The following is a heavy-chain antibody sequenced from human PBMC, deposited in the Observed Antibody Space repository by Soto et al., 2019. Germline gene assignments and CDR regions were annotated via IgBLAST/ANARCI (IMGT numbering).Heavy chain of an antibody. Sequence: QEQLVQSGAEVKKPGSSVKVSCKASGDTFRRYAITWVRQAPGQGLEWMGGVIPMSGIANSAQKFQGRVTITADKSTSTAYMELTSLISEDTDVYYCARDPIQVREGYYHGMDVWGQGTTVTVFS. CDR3: ARDPIQVREGYYHGMDV. V-gene: IGHV1-69*17. CDR2: VIPMSGIA. CDR1: GDTFRRYA. J-gene: IGHJ6*02. D-gene: IGHD2-21*01.